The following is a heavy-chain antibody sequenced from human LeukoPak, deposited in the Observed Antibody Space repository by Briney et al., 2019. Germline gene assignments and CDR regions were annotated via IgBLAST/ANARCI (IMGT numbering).Heavy chain of an antibody. D-gene: IGHD3-10*01. CDR2: IYYSGST. Sequence: SETLSLTCTVSGGSISSYYWGWIRQPPGKGLEWIGSIYYSGSTYYNPSLKSRVTISVDTSKNQFSLKLSSVTAADTAVYYCARRNTYGSGSYYNIWGQGTLVTVSS. J-gene: IGHJ4*02. CDR3: ARRNTYGSGSYYNI. CDR1: GGSISSYY. V-gene: IGHV4-39*01.